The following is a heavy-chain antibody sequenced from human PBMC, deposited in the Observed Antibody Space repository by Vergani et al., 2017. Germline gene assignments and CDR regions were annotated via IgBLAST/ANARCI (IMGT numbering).Heavy chain of an antibody. D-gene: IGHD3-22*01. J-gene: IGHJ4*02. CDR1: GFTFDDYT. CDR2: ISWDGGST. CDR3: AKGKYYYDSSGYYQFDY. Sequence: EVQLVESGGVVVQPGGSLRLSCAASGFTFDDYTMHWVRQAPGRGLEWVSLISWDGGSTYYADSVKGRFTISRDNSKNSLYLQMNSLRTEDTALYYCAKGKYYYDSSGYYQFDYGGQGTLVTVSS. V-gene: IGHV3-43*01.